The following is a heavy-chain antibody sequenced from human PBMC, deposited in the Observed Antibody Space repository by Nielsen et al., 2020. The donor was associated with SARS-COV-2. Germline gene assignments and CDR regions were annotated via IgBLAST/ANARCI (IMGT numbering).Heavy chain of an antibody. V-gene: IGHV3-7*01. Sequence: GESLKISCAASGFTFSSYWMSWVRQAPGKGLEWVANIKQDGSEKYYVDSVKGRFTISRDNAKSSLYLQMNSLRAEDTAVYYCARDMGDYVWGSYRYSWYFDYWGQGTLVTVSS. J-gene: IGHJ4*02. CDR1: GFTFSSYW. CDR2: IKQDGSEK. CDR3: ARDMGDYVWGSYRYSWYFDY. D-gene: IGHD3-16*02.